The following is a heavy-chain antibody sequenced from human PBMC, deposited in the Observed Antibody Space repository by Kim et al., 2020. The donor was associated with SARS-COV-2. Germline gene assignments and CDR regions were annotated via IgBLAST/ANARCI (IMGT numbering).Heavy chain of an antibody. Sequence: SVKVSCKASGGTFSSYSISWVRQAPGQGLEWMGRVIPSLGTVNYAQKFQGRVTITADKSTSTAYMELSSLRSEDTAVYYCARDEGNFYFDYWGQGTLVTVSS. D-gene: IGHD1-7*01. J-gene: IGHJ4*02. CDR3: ARDEGNFYFDY. CDR2: VIPSLGTV. CDR1: GGTFSSYS. V-gene: IGHV1-69*08.